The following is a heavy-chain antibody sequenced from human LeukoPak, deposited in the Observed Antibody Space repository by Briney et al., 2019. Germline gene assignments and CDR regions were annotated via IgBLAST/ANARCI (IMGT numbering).Heavy chain of an antibody. J-gene: IGHJ4*02. D-gene: IGHD6-19*01. Sequence: ASVKVSCKASGYTFTSYAMHWVRQAPGQGLEWMGWITPSGGTNYPQKFQGRVTMTRDTSISTAYMELSSLTSDDTALYYCATDGAVAGTAYPEYWGQGTLVTVSS. CDR2: ITPSGGT. V-gene: IGHV1-2*02. CDR1: GYTFTSYA. CDR3: ATDGAVAGTAYPEY.